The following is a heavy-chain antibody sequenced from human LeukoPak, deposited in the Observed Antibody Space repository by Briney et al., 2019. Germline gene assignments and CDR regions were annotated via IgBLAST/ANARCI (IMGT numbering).Heavy chain of an antibody. CDR3: AKGSGYSSSWCGAQFDY. Sequence: PGGSLRLSCAASGFTFSSYAMSWVRQAPGKGLEWVSAISGSGGSTYYADSVKGRFTISRDNSKNTLYLQMNSLRAEDTAVYYCAKGSGYSSSWCGAQFDYWGQGTLVTVSS. V-gene: IGHV3-23*01. CDR2: ISGSGGST. J-gene: IGHJ4*02. CDR1: GFTFSSYA. D-gene: IGHD6-13*01.